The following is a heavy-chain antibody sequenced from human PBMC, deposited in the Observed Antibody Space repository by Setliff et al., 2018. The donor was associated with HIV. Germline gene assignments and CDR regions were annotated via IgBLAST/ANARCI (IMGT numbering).Heavy chain of an antibody. Sequence: GESLKISCAASGFTVSSNEMSWVRQAPGKGLEWVSSISGGSTYYADSVKGRFTISRDNSKNTLYLRMNSLRAEDTAVYYCAQAQTSVSGSYYQYLQHWGQGTLVTVSS. CDR1: GFTVSSNE. CDR2: ISGGST. D-gene: IGHD3-10*01. J-gene: IGHJ1*01. V-gene: IGHV3-23*01. CDR3: AQAQTSVSGSYYQYLQH.